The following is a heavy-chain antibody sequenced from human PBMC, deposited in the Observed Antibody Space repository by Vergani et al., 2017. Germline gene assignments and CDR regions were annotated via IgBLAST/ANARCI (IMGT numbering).Heavy chain of an antibody. V-gene: IGHV3-15*01. J-gene: IGHJ4*02. CDR1: GGSISSSSYY. D-gene: IGHD2-2*02. Sequence: LQLQESGPGLVKPSETLSLTCTVSGGSISSSSYYWGWVRQAPGKGLEWVGRIKSKTDGGTTDYAAPVKGRFTISRDDSKNTLYLQMNSLKTEDTAVYYCTPLAIVVVPAAIPHEMDYWGQGTLVTVSS. CDR3: TPLAIVVVPAAIPHEMDY. CDR2: IKSKTDGGTT.